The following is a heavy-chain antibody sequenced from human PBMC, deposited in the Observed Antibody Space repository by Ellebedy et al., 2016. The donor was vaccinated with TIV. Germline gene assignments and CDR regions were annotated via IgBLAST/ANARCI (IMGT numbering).Heavy chain of an antibody. D-gene: IGHD5-12*01. CDR2: ISNDGVRT. CDR3: TRAHGGYVSY. CDR1: GITFSSSA. V-gene: IGHV3-64*01. Sequence: GESLKISCEASGITFSSSAMHWVRQAPGKGLEYVSAISNDGVRTYYANSVKGRFTISRDNSKNTLYLQMGGLRVEDMAVYYCTRAHGGYVSYWGQGTLVTVSS. J-gene: IGHJ4*02.